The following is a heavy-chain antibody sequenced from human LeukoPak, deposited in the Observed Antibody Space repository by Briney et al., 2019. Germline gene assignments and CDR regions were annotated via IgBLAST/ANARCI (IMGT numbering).Heavy chain of an antibody. V-gene: IGHV3-48*01. CDR1: GFTFSTYT. Sequence: TGGSLRLSCEVSGFTFSTYTMNWVRQAPGKGLEWVSYISSSSSTIYYADSVKGRFTISRDNAKNSLYLQMNSLRAEDTAVYYCAREGGGATHSYYYYYMDVWGKGTTVTVSS. D-gene: IGHD1-26*01. CDR2: ISSSSSTI. CDR3: AREGGGATHSYYYYYMDV. J-gene: IGHJ6*03.